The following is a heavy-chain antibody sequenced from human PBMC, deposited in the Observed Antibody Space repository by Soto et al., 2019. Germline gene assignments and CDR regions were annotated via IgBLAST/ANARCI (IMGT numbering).Heavy chain of an antibody. CDR1: GYTFISYA. Sequence: QVQLVQSGAEVKKPGASVKVSCKASGYTFISYAMHWVRQAPGQRLEWMGWINAGNGNTKYSQKFQGRVTITRDTSASTAYMELSSLRSEDTAVYYCARDLAAGYYYYYYGMDVWGQGTTVTVSS. J-gene: IGHJ6*02. CDR3: ARDLAAGYYYYYYGMDV. D-gene: IGHD6-13*01. V-gene: IGHV1-3*01. CDR2: INAGNGNT.